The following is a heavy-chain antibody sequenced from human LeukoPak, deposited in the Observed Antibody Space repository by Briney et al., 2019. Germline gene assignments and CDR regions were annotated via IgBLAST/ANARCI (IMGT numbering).Heavy chain of an antibody. CDR1: GFTFDDYA. CDR2: ISWNSGSI. V-gene: IGHV3-9*01. J-gene: IGHJ4*02. Sequence: PGRSLRLSCAASGFTFDDYAMHWVRQAPGKGLEWVSGISWNSGSIGYADSVKGRFTISRDNAKNSLYLQMNSLRAEDTALYYCAKDLAAAGLPYYFDYWGQGTLVTVSS. CDR3: AKDLAAAGLPYYFDY. D-gene: IGHD6-13*01.